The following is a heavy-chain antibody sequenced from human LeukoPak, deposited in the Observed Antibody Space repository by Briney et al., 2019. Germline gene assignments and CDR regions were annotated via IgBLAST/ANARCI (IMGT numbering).Heavy chain of an antibody. CDR2: MPYDGSNK. V-gene: IGHV3-30*04. CDR1: GFTFSSYA. Sequence: PGRSLRLSCAASGFTFSSYAMHWVRQAPGKGLEWVAVMPYDGSNKYYADSVKGRFTISRDNSKNTLYLQMNSLRAEDTAVYYCARHDRIQLWLLLDYWGQGTLVTVSS. CDR3: ARHDRIQLWLLLDY. J-gene: IGHJ4*02. D-gene: IGHD5-18*01.